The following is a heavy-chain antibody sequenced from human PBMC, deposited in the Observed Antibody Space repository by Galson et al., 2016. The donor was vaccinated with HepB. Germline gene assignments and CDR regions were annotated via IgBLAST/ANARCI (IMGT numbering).Heavy chain of an antibody. V-gene: IGHV3-23*01. CDR3: AKGFLRTSMILDFYFDH. D-gene: IGHD5-18*01. CDR2: ISGGGFSR. CDR1: GFNFSDYT. J-gene: IGHJ4*02. Sequence: SLRLSCAASGFNFSDYTMTWVRQAPGKGLEWVSAISGGGFSRYYADSVKGRFTISRDNSKNTLSLQMHSLRADDTAVYFCAKGFLRTSMILDFYFDHWGQGVLVTVSS.